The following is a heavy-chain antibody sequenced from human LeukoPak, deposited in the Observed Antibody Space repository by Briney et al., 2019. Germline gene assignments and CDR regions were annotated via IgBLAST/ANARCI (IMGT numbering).Heavy chain of an antibody. V-gene: IGHV1-46*01. CDR1: GYTFTSYY. CDR3: AREAITIFGVVEGGGYYYMDV. Sequence: ASVKVSCKASGYTFTSYYMHWVRQAPGQGLEWMGIINPSGGSTSYAQKFQGRVTMTRDTSTSTVYMELSSLRSEDTAVYYCAREAITIFGVVEGGGYYYMDVWGKGTTVTVSS. D-gene: IGHD3-3*01. CDR2: INPSGGST. J-gene: IGHJ6*03.